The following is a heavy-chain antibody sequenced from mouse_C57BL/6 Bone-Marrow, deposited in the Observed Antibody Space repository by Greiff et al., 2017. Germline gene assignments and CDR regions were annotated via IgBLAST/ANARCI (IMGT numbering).Heavy chain of an antibody. CDR2: IDPSDSYT. J-gene: IGHJ2*01. CDR3: AKEDYFGSSYLDY. V-gene: IGHV1-69*01. D-gene: IGHD1-1*01. CDR1: GYTFTSYW. Sequence: VQLQQPGAELVMPGASVKLSCKASGYTFTSYWMHWVKQRPGQGLEWIGEIDPSDSYTNYNQKFKGKSTLTVDKSSSTAYMQLRSLTSEDSAVFYCAKEDYFGSSYLDYWGQGTTLTVSS.